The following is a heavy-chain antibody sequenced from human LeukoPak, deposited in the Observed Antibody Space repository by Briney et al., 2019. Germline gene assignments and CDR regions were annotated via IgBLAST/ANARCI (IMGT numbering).Heavy chain of an antibody. Sequence: ASVKVSCKASGYTFTSYAINWVRQAPGQGLEWMGGIIPIFGTANYAQKFQGRVTITADESTSTAYMELSSLRSEDTAVYYCARGPPMIVVEHNWFDPWGQGTLVTVSS. CDR3: ARGPPMIVVEHNWFDP. CDR1: GYTFTSYA. D-gene: IGHD3-22*01. J-gene: IGHJ5*02. V-gene: IGHV1-69*13. CDR2: IIPIFGTA.